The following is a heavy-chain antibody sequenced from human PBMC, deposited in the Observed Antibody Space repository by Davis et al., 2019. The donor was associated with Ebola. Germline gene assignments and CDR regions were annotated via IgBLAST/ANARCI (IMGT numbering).Heavy chain of an antibody. Sequence: SVKVSCKASGGTFHSYAISWVRQAPGQGLEWMGGIIPIIARDNYAQKFQGRLTISADASTNTAYMELSSLRSDDTAVYYCARGDIVTDQVEYFDYWGQGTLVTVSS. CDR3: ARGDIVTDQVEYFDY. J-gene: IGHJ4*02. V-gene: IGHV1-69*13. D-gene: IGHD5-12*01. CDR1: GGTFHSYA. CDR2: IIPIIARD.